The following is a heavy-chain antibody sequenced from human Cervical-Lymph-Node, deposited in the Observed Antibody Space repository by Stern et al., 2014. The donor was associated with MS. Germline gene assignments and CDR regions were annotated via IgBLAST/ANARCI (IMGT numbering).Heavy chain of an antibody. CDR2: IYWDDDK. CDR1: GFSLSTNGVG. Sequence: ESGPTLVKPTQTLTLTCTFSGFSLSTNGVGVGWIRQPPGKALEWLALIYWDDDKRYSPSLKSRITITKDTSKNQVVLTMTYMDPVDTATYYCAHITAYSGTYPPSYWGQGTLVTVSS. CDR3: AHITAYSGTYPPSY. V-gene: IGHV2-5*02. J-gene: IGHJ4*02. D-gene: IGHD1-26*01.